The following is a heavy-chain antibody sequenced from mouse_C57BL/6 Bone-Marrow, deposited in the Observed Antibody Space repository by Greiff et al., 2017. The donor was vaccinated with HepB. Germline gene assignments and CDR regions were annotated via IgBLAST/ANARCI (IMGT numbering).Heavy chain of an antibody. J-gene: IGHJ3*01. CDR3: ARRGGTDWFAY. D-gene: IGHD4-1*01. CDR2: IDPSDSYT. Sequence: VQLQQPGAELVRPGTSVKLSCKASGYTFTSYWMHWVKQRPGQGLEWIGVIDPSDSYTNYNQKFKGKATLTVDTSSSTAYMQLSSLTSEDSAVYYCARRGGTDWFAYWGQGTLVTVSA. CDR1: GYTFTSYW. V-gene: IGHV1-59*01.